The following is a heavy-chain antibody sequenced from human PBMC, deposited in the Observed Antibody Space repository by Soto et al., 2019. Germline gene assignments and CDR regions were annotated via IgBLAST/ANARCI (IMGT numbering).Heavy chain of an antibody. D-gene: IGHD4-17*01. CDR3: ARGRRTTVTIDY. CDR1: GGSFSGYY. Sequence: SETLSLTCAVYGGSFSGYYWSWIRQPPGKGLEWIGEINHSGSTNYNPSQKSRVTISVDTSKNQFSLKLSSVTASVTAFYYCARGRRTTVTIDYWGQGTLVTVSS. J-gene: IGHJ4*02. CDR2: INHSGST. V-gene: IGHV4-34*01.